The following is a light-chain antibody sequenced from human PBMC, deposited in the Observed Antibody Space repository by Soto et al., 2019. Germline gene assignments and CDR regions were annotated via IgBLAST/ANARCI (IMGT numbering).Light chain of an antibody. J-gene: IGKJ4*01. V-gene: IGKV3-20*01. CDR2: SAS. CDR3: QQYDSSALT. CDR1: QSVSSN. Sequence: IVITQCPATLSVSPGERATLSCRASQSVSSNLAWYQQKPGQAPRLLIYSASIRATGIPDRFSGNASGADLTITLSRLEPEDGVVYHGQQYDSSALTFGGGTKVDIK.